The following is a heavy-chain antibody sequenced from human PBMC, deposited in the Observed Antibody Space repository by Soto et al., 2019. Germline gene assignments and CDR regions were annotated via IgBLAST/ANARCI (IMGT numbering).Heavy chain of an antibody. D-gene: IGHD2-8*01. CDR1: GYSFTDYH. J-gene: IGHJ6*02. Sequence: QVQLVQSGAEVKKPGASVKVSCKASGYSFTDYHIHWVRQAPGQGLEWLGRINPKSGGTSTAQKFQGWVTMTTDTSLSPASMELTRLTSADTAIYYCARGDSTDCSNGVCSFFYNHDMDVWGQGTTVTVSS. V-gene: IGHV1-2*04. CDR3: ARGDSTDCSNGVCSFFYNHDMDV. CDR2: INPKSGGT.